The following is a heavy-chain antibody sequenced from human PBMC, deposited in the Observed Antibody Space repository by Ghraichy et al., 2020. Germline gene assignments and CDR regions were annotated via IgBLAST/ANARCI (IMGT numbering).Heavy chain of an antibody. V-gene: IGHV4-34*01. Sequence: SETLSLTCAVYGGSFSGYYWSWIRQPPGKGLEWIGEINHSGSTNYNPYLKSRGTISVASAKNQFSLILSSVTAADTALYYCARGSTYYYGSGSYYKRVRIYSYMDVWGKGTPVTVSS. D-gene: IGHD3-10*01. CDR2: INHSGST. J-gene: IGHJ6*03. CDR3: ARGSTYYYGSGSYYKRVRIYSYMDV. CDR1: GGSFSGYY.